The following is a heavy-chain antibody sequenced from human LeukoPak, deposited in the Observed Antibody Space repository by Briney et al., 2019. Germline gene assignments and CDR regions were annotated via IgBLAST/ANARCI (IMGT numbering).Heavy chain of an antibody. J-gene: IGHJ4*02. Sequence: TSSETLSLTCTVSGGSISSDGYYWSWIRQHPGKGLEWIGYIYYSGSTYYNPSLKSRVTISVDTSKNQFSLKLSSVTAADTAVHYCARGRRVVGATADLDYWGQGTLVTVSS. CDR2: IYYSGST. CDR1: GGSISSDGYY. CDR3: ARGRRVVGATADLDY. D-gene: IGHD1-26*01. V-gene: IGHV4-31*03.